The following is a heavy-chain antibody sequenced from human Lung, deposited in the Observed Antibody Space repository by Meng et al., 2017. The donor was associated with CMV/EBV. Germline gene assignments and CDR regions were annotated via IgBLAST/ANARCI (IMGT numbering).Heavy chain of an antibody. D-gene: IGHD3-16*01. CDR2: MLYGGST. J-gene: IGHJ5*02. V-gene: IGHV4-39*07. CDR3: ARVWGGDNCFDP. CDR1: RGSISSSSHY. Sequence: SETLSLTXTVSRGSISSSSHYWGWVRQAPGKGLEWIGSMLYGGSTLYNPSLKSQVSISIDLSKNQFSLRLSAMTAADTAVYYCARVWGGDNCFDPWGQGTLVTVSS.